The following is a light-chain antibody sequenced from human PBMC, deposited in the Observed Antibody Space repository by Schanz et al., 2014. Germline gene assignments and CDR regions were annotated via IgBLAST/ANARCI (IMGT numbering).Light chain of an antibody. Sequence: EIVLTQSPGTLSLSPGERATLSCRASQSVTSTYLAWYQQKPGQSPRLLIYGASSRATDIPARFSGSGSGTEFTLSISSLQSEDFAVYYCQQYNSWPGTFGQGTKLEIK. CDR3: QQYNSWPGT. CDR1: QSVTSTY. V-gene: IGKV3-15*01. J-gene: IGKJ2*01. CDR2: GAS.